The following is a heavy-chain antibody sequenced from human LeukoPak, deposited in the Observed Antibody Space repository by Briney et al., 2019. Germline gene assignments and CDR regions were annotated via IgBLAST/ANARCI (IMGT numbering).Heavy chain of an antibody. J-gene: IGHJ4*02. CDR2: ISGSGGST. CDR3: AKFPSRIVVAGSGY. CDR1: GFTFSSYG. V-gene: IGHV3-23*01. Sequence: GGTLRLSCAASGFTFSSYGMSWVRQAPGKGLEWVSAISGSGGSTYYADSVKGRFTISRDNSKNTLYLQMNSLRAEDTAVYYCAKFPSRIVVAGSGYWGQGTLVTVSS. D-gene: IGHD6-19*01.